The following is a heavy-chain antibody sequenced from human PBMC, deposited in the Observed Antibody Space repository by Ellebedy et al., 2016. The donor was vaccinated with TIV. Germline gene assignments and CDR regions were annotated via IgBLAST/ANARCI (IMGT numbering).Heavy chain of an antibody. J-gene: IGHJ3*02. CDR1: GFTFSIYS. D-gene: IGHD1-26*01. V-gene: IGHV3-48*02. CDR2: LSRSGNRI. CDR3: ARSDSGGYKDDAFEI. Sequence: GGSLRLXXAASGFTFSIYSVNWVRQAPGKGLEWVSYLSRSGNRIFYADSVNGRFTISRDIAKNSVDLQMNSLRDEDTGIYYCARSDSGGYKDDAFEIWGQGTMVTVSS.